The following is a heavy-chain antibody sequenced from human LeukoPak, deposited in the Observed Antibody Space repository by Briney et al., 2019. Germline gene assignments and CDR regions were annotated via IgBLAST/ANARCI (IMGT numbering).Heavy chain of an antibody. J-gene: IGHJ4*02. D-gene: IGHD3-16*01. CDR2: IYYSGST. CDR3: ARDIRDRGGPIDY. CDR1: GGSISSYY. Sequence: SETLSLTCTVSGGSISSYYWSWIRQPPGKGLEWIGYIYYSGSTNYNPSLMSRVTISVDTSKNQFSLKLSSVTAADTAVYYCARDIRDRGGPIDYWGQGTLVTVSS. V-gene: IGHV4-59*01.